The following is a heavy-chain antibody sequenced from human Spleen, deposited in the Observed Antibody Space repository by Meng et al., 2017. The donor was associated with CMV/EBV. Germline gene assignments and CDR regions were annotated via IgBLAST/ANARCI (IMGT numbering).Heavy chain of an antibody. V-gene: IGHV1-3*01. CDR3: ARLTAATTTGNYFDY. J-gene: IGHJ4*02. D-gene: IGHD4-11*01. CDR2: INAGNGNT. CDR1: GYTFTSYA. Sequence: SGYTFTSYAIHWVRQAPGHRLERMGWINAGNGNTKYSQKFQGRVTITRDTSASTAYMELSSLGSEDTALYYCARLTAATTTGNYFDYWGQGTLVTVSS.